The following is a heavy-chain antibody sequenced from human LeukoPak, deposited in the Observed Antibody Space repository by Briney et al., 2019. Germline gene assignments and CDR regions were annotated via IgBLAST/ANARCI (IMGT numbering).Heavy chain of an antibody. J-gene: IGHJ4*02. D-gene: IGHD3-16*02. CDR1: VCTFDDYG. V-gene: IGHV3-20*04. Sequence: GGSLRLSCAASVCTFDDYGMRWVRQPGGKGLGWVTGINGNGGSTGYADSVKGRFTISRANANNSLYLQMNSLRAEDTALYYCARPGPTFGGVITYFDYWGQGTLVTVSS. CDR3: ARPGPTFGGVITYFDY. CDR2: INGNGGST.